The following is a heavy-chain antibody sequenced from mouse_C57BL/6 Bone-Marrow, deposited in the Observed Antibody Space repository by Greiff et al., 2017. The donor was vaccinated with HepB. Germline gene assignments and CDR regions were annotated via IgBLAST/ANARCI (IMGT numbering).Heavy chain of an antibody. Sequence: EVQRVESGGDLVKPGGSLKLSCAASGFTFSSYGMSWVRQTPDKRLEWVATISSGGSYTYYPDSVKGRFTISRDNAKNTLYLQMSSLKSEDTAMYYCATYYGSSFFAYWGQGTLVTVSA. J-gene: IGHJ3*01. V-gene: IGHV5-6*01. CDR3: ATYYGSSFFAY. CDR2: ISSGGSYT. D-gene: IGHD1-1*01. CDR1: GFTFSSYG.